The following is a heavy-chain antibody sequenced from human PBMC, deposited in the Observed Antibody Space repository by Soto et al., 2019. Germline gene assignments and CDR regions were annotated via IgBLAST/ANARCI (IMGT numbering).Heavy chain of an antibody. CDR1: GSRFSNYV. CDR3: AREGRGKKAGYNGLVSLGY. CDR2: ISPIFNST. V-gene: IGHV1-69*06. J-gene: IGHJ4*02. D-gene: IGHD2-2*02. Sequence: QVQLVQSGAEVKTPGSSLKVSCTVSGSRFSNYVISWVRQAPGHSLEWLGRISPIFNSTQYAQKFQGRVTITADKSTNTASLELSSLRSDDTAVYYCAREGRGKKAGYNGLVSLGYWGQGTLVTVSS.